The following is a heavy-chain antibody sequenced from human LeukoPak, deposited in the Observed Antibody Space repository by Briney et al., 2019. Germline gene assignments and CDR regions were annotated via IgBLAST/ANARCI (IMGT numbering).Heavy chain of an antibody. CDR3: ARPRIWFGNTLEDY. D-gene: IGHD3-10*01. Sequence: GGSLRLSCAASRFTVSSNYMSWVCQAQGKGLEWVSVIYSGGSTYYADSVEGRFTISRDNSKNTLYLQMNSLRAEDTAVYYCARPRIWFGNTLEDYWGQGTLVTVSS. CDR1: RFTVSSNY. J-gene: IGHJ4*02. CDR2: IYSGGST. V-gene: IGHV3-53*01.